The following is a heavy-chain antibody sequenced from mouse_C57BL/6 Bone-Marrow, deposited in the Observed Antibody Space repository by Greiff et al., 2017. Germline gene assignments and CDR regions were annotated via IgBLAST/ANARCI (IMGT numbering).Heavy chain of an antibody. V-gene: IGHV5-16*01. Sequence: EVKVVESEGGLVQPGSSMKLSCTASGFTFSDYYMAWVRQVPEKGLEWVANINYDGSSTYYLDSLKSRFTISRDNAKNILYLQMSSLKSEDTATYYGAREDYYGSSFWYFDVGGRGTTVTVSS. D-gene: IGHD1-1*01. CDR3: AREDYYGSSFWYFDV. J-gene: IGHJ1*03. CDR1: GFTFSDYY. CDR2: INYDGSST.